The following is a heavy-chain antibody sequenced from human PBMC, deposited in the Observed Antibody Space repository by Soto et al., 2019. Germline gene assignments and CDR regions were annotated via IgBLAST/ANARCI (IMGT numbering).Heavy chain of an antibody. D-gene: IGHD6-19*01. J-gene: IGHJ6*02. CDR3: ARDSAVAGGMDV. CDR2: ISQSYSYT. CDR1: GFSIRDYY. V-gene: IGHV3-11*06. Sequence: GGSLRLSCAASGFSIRDYYMNWIRQAPGKGLEWLAYISQSYSYTNYADSVKGRFTISRDNANDSVYLQMNSLRADDSAIYYCARDSAVAGGMDVWGQGTTVTVSS.